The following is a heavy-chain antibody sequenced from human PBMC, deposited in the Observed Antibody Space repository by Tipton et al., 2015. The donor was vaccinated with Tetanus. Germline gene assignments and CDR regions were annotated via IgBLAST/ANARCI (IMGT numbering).Heavy chain of an antibody. CDR1: GGSMSGSGHY. CDR3: AGVTAQRTELYFEH. Sequence: TLSLTCIVSGGSMSGSGHYGAWVRQSPGKGLEWIGSISYTGRTYYSPSLKSRVTISMDGSENQISLKMTSVTAADTAVYYCAGVTAQRTELYFEHWGQGTQVTVSS. D-gene: IGHD2-8*02. V-gene: IGHV4-39*07. J-gene: IGHJ1*01. CDR2: ISYTGRT.